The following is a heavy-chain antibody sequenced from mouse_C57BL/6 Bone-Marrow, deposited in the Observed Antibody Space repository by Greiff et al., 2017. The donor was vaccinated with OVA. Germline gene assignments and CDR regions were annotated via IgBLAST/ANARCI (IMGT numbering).Heavy chain of an antibody. V-gene: IGHV14-4*01. CDR2: IDPENGDT. J-gene: IGHJ4*01. CDR1: GFNIKDDY. Sequence: VQLQQSGAELVRPGASVKLSCTASGFNIKDDYLHWVKQRPEQGLEWIGWIDPENGDTEYASKFQGKATITADTSSNTADLQLSSLTSEDTAVYYCTLYGSRYYYAMDYWGQGTSVTVSS. CDR3: TLYGSRYYYAMDY. D-gene: IGHD1-1*01.